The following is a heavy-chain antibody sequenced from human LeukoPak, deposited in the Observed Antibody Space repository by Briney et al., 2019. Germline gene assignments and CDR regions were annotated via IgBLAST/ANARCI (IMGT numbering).Heavy chain of an antibody. CDR2: ISSSGSTI. V-gene: IGHV3-11*04. CDR3: AREYYDSSGYYYFDY. CDR1: GFTFSDYY. Sequence: PGGSLRLSCVASGFTFSDYYMSWIRQAPGKGLEWVSYISSSGSTIYYADSVKGRFTISRDNAKNSLYLQMNSLRAEDTAVYYCAREYYDSSGYYYFDYWGQGTLVTVSS. D-gene: IGHD3-22*01. J-gene: IGHJ4*02.